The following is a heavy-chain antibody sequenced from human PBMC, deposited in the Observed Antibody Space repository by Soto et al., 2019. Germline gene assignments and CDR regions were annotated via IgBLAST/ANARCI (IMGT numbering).Heavy chain of an antibody. CDR2: IDNDGSAT. D-gene: IGHD1-1*01. CDR3: ARDNWNSY. J-gene: IGHJ4*02. Sequence: EVKLVESGGGLVQPGGSLRLSCVASGFTFNIYWMHWVRQAPGKGLEWVSRIDNDGSATTYADSVKGRFTISRDNAKNTLFLQMNTLRVDDTAVYYSARDNWNSYWGQGTLVTVSS. CDR1: GFTFNIYW. V-gene: IGHV3-74*01.